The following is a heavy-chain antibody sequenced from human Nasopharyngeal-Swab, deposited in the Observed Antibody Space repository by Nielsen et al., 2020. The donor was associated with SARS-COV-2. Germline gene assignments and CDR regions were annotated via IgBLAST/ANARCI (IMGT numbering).Heavy chain of an antibody. Sequence: RQAPGKGLEWIGEINHSGSTNYNPSLKSRVTISVDTSKNQFPLKLSSVTAADTAVYYCASNYGDYAESRARFDYWGQGTLVTVSS. CDR2: INHSGST. J-gene: IGHJ4*02. CDR3: ASNYGDYAESRARFDY. D-gene: IGHD4-17*01. V-gene: IGHV4-34*01.